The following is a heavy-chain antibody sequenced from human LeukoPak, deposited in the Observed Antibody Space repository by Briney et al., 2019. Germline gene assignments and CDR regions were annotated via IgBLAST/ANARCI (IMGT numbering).Heavy chain of an antibody. J-gene: IGHJ3*02. CDR2: ISYDGSNQ. Sequence: GGSLRLSCAASGFVFSHYAIYLVRQAPGKGLEWVALISYDGSNQFYADSVKGRFTISRDNSKNTLYLQMNSLRTEDTAVYYCARAKTTVTTFDAFDIWGQGAMVTVSS. CDR3: ARAKTTVTTFDAFDI. CDR1: GFVFSHYA. D-gene: IGHD4-17*01. V-gene: IGHV3-30-3*01.